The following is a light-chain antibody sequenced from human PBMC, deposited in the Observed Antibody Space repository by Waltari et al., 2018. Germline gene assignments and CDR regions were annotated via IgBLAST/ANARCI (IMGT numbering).Light chain of an antibody. J-gene: IGKJ4*01. CDR2: AAS. V-gene: IGKV1-39*01. CDR3: QQRYSTPLT. CDR1: QSISSY. Sequence: DIQMTQSPSSLSASVGDRVTITCRASQSISSYVNCYQQKPGKAPKLLIYAASSLQSGVPARFSGSGSGTDFTLTISSLQAEDFATYYCQQRYSTPLTFGGGTKVEIK.